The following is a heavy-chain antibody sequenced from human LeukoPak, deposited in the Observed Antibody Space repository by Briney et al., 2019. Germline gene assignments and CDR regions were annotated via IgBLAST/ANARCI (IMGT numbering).Heavy chain of an antibody. D-gene: IGHD3/OR15-3a*01. CDR2: IWYDGSNK. V-gene: IGHV3-33*01. CDR3: ARDYDFWGNNWFDP. CDR1: GFTFSSYG. J-gene: IGHJ5*02. Sequence: PPGRSLRLSCAASGFTFSSYGMHWVRQAPGKGLEWVAVIWYDGSNKYYADSVKGRFTISRDNPKNTLYLQMNSLRAEDTAVYYCARDYDFWGNNWFDPWGQGTLVTVSS.